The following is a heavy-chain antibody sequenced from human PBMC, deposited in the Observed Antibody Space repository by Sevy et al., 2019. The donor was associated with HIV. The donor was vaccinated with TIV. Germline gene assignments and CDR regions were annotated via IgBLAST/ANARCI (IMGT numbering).Heavy chain of an antibody. Sequence: ASVKVSCKASGYTFTSYDMNWVRQAPGQGLEWMGWMNPSSDNTGFAQKFQGRVTITRNTSISTAYMELSSLRSEDTAVYYCARGLPYTSSWYAAFDYWGQGTLVTVSS. CDR1: GYTFTSYD. V-gene: IGHV1-8*03. CDR3: ARGLPYTSSWYAAFDY. J-gene: IGHJ4*02. D-gene: IGHD6-13*01. CDR2: MNPSSDNT.